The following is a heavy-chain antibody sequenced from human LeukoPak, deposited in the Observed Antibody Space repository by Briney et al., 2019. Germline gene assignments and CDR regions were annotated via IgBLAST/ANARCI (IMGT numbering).Heavy chain of an antibody. D-gene: IGHD3-10*01. CDR2: INHSGST. J-gene: IGHJ5*02. V-gene: IGHV4-34*01. CDR3: ARGLTTYYYGSRRSMSWFDP. CDR1: GGSFSGYY. Sequence: SETLSLTCAVYGGSFSGYYWSWIRQPPGKGLEWIGEINHSGSTNYNPSLKSRVTISVDTSKNQFSLKLSSVTAADTAVYYCARGLTTYYYGSRRSMSWFDPWGQGTLVTVSS.